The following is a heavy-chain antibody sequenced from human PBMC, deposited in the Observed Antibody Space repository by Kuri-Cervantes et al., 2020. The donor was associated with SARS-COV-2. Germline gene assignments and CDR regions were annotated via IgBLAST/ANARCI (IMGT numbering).Heavy chain of an antibody. CDR1: GGSISSGDYY. Sequence: SETLSLTCTVSGGSISSGDYYWSWIRQPPGKGLEWIGSIYYSGSTYYNPSLKGRVTISVDTSKNQFSLKLSSVTAADTAVYYCATHYDFWSAFDYWGQGTLVTVSS. D-gene: IGHD3-3*01. J-gene: IGHJ4*02. CDR3: ATHYDFWSAFDY. V-gene: IGHV4-39*01. CDR2: IYYSGST.